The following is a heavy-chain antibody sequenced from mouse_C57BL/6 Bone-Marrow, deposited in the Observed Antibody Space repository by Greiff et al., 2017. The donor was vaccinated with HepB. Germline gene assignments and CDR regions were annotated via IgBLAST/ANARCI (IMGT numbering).Heavy chain of an antibody. CDR2: SWWGEYK. CDR1: GFSLSTFGMG. CDR3: ARVPDYYGSSYRFAY. D-gene: IGHD1-1*01. V-gene: IGHV8-8*01. Sequence: QVTLKVSGPGILQPSQTLSLTCSFSGFSLSTFGMGVGWIRQPSGKGLEWLAHSWWGEYKYYNPALKSRLTISKDTSKNQVFLKIANVDTADTATYYCARVPDYYGSSYRFAYWGQGTLVTVSA. J-gene: IGHJ3*01.